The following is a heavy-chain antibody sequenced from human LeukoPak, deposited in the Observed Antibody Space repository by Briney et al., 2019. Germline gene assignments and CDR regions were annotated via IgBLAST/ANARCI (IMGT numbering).Heavy chain of an antibody. CDR3: ARRHSRDTAMLTCFDY. Sequence: PSGTLSLTCTVSLGSISSSIYYWGWIRQPPGEGLEWLGRIYYSGSTYINPSLKSRVPISVDTSKNQFSLKLSSVTAADTAVYYCARRHSRDTAMLTCFDYWGQGTLVTVPS. CDR2: IYYSGST. D-gene: IGHD5-18*01. J-gene: IGHJ4*02. V-gene: IGHV4-39*01. CDR1: LGSISSSIYY.